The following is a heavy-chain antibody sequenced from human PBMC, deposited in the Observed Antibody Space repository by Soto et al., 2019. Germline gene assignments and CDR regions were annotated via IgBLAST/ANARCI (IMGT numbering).Heavy chain of an antibody. J-gene: IGHJ5*02. CDR2: IYSSGST. CDR3: VRDDS. V-gene: IGHV4-59*01. CDR1: GVSISTYY. Sequence: SETLSLTWTVSGVSISTYYWSWIRQPPGKGLEWIGCIYSSGSTNYNPSLKSRVTISVDTSKNQFSLKLSSVTAADTAVYYCVRDDSWGQGTLVTVSS. D-gene: IGHD3-3*01.